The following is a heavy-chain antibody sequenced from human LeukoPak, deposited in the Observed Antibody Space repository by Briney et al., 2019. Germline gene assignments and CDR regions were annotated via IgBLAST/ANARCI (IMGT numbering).Heavy chain of an antibody. V-gene: IGHV4-59*08. CDR3: ARTNILLWFGEPTGWFDP. CDR1: GGSISSYY. Sequence: SETLSLTCTVSGGSISSYYWSWIRQPPGKGLEWIGYIYYSGSTNYNPSLKSRVTISVDTSKNQFSLKLSSVTAADTAVYYCARTNILLWFGEPTGWFDPWGQGTLVTVSS. D-gene: IGHD3-10*01. CDR2: IYYSGST. J-gene: IGHJ5*02.